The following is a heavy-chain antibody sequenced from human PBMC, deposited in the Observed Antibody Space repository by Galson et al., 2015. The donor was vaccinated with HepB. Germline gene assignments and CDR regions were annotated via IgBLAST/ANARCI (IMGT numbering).Heavy chain of an antibody. CDR3: ATYNSRDAFKN. Sequence: SLRLSCAASGFTFSNDWMSWVRQAPGKGLEWVGRIRNEADGGTTDYAAPVKGGFTISRDDSKNTLYLQMNSLKTEDTAVYYCATYNSRDAFKNWGLGTMVTVSS. V-gene: IGHV3-15*01. CDR1: GFTFSNDW. D-gene: IGHD1-20*01. J-gene: IGHJ3*02. CDR2: IRNEADGGTT.